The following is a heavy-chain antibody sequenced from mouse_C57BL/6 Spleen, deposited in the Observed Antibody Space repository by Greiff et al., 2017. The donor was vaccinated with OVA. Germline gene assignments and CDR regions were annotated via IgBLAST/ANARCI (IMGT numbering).Heavy chain of an antibody. CDR2: ISYDGSN. D-gene: IGHD1-1*01. J-gene: IGHJ3*01. CDR1: GYSITSGYY. CDR3: AREPYYGSSYGFAY. Sequence: DVQLQESGPGLVKPSQSLSLTCSVTGYSITSGYYWNWIRQFPGNKLEWMGYISYDGSNNYNPSLKNRISITRDTSKNQFFLKLNSVTTEDTATYYCAREPYYGSSYGFAYWGQGTLVTVSA. V-gene: IGHV3-6*01.